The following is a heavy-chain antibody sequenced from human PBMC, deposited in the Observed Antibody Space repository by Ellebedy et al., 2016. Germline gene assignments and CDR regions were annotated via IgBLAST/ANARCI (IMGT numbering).Heavy chain of an antibody. CDR3: ARKEKGTMRDN. J-gene: IGHJ4*02. D-gene: IGHD1-1*01. Sequence: SETLSLTCTVSGGPISGAPYYWAWIRQPPGEGLEWIGTIYHSGSAHYSPSLMNRVTMSIDPSKTHFSLRLSSVTAADTDVYYCARKEKGTMRDNWGQGTLVTVSS. CDR1: GGPISGAPYY. V-gene: IGHV4-39*07. CDR2: IYHSGSA.